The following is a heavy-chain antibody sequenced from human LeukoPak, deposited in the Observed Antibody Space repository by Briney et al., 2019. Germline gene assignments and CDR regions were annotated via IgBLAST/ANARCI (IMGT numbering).Heavy chain of an antibody. CDR2: IYYSGST. V-gene: IGHV4-59*01. D-gene: IGHD2-15*01. CDR3: ARGRSGLDY. J-gene: IGHJ4*02. CDR1: GGSISSYY. Sequence: PPETLSLTCTVSGGSISSYYWSWIRQPPGKGLEWIGYIYYSGSTNYNPSLKSRVTISVDTSKNQFSLKLSSVTAADTAVYYCARGRSGLDYWGQGTLVTVSS.